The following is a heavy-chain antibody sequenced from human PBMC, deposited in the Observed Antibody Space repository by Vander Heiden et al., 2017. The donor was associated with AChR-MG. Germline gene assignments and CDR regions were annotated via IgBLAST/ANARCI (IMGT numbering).Heavy chain of an antibody. V-gene: IGHV3-7*01. D-gene: IGHD6-13*01. J-gene: IGHJ5*02. CDR3: AWGATAAT. Sequence: VQLVESGGGLVQPGGSMRLSCAPSGFTFSNYYMSWVRQAPGEGLEWVANIKQDGSERNYVDSVKGRFTISRDNAKNSLFLQMNSLRDDDTAVYYCAWGATAATWGQGTLVTVSS. CDR1: GFTFSNYY. CDR2: IKQDGSER.